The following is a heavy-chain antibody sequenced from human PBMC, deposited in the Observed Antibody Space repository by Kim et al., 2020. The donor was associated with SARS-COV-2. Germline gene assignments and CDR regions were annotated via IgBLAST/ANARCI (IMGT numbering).Heavy chain of an antibody. Sequence: ASVKVSCKASGYTFTSYGISWVRQAPGQGLEWMGWISAYNGNTNYAQKLQGRVTMTTDTSTSTAYMELRSLRSDDTAVYYCARENQPYSSSWYSPEDYFDYWGQGTLVTVSS. J-gene: IGHJ4*02. CDR1: GYTFTSYG. CDR2: ISAYNGNT. V-gene: IGHV1-18*01. D-gene: IGHD6-13*01. CDR3: ARENQPYSSSWYSPEDYFDY.